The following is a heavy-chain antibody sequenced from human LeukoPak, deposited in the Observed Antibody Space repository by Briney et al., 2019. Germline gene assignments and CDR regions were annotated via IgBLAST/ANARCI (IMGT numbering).Heavy chain of an antibody. CDR2: IDNTYNHI. CDR3: ARGAYSSGWAYFDH. V-gene: IGHV3-21*01. CDR1: GFTFSSYT. Sequence: GGSLRLSCAASGFTFSSYTMNWVRQAPGKGLEWVSSIDNTYNHIDYADSLKGRFTISRDDAKNSLYLHMDSLRAEDTAVYYCARGAYSSGWAYFDHWGQGTLVTVSS. J-gene: IGHJ4*02. D-gene: IGHD6-19*01.